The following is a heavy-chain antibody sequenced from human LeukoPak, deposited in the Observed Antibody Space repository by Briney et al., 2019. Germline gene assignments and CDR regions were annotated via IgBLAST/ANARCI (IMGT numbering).Heavy chain of an antibody. Sequence: PSETLSLTCAVYGGSFSGYYLSWIRQPPGKGLEWIGEINHSGSTNYNPSLKSRVTISVDTSKNQFSLKLSSVTAADTAVYYCARAQLLWSTGGVSDYWGQGTLVTVSS. CDR2: INHSGST. CDR1: GGSFSGYY. V-gene: IGHV4-34*01. J-gene: IGHJ4*02. CDR3: ARAQLLWSTGGVSDY. D-gene: IGHD3-10*01.